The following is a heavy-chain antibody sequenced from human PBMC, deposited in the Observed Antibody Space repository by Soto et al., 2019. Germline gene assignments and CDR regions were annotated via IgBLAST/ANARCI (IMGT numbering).Heavy chain of an antibody. CDR3: AKDGSPYRDGYSITIDY. CDR1: GFTFSSYG. J-gene: IGHJ4*02. V-gene: IGHV3-30*18. Sequence: QVQLVESGGGVVQPGRSLRLSCAASGFTFSSYGMHWVRQAPGKGLEWVAVISYDGSNKYYADSVKGRFTISRDNSKNTLYLQMNSLRAEDKAVYYCAKDGSPYRDGYSITIDYWGQGTLVTVSS. D-gene: IGHD3-10*01. CDR2: ISYDGSNK.